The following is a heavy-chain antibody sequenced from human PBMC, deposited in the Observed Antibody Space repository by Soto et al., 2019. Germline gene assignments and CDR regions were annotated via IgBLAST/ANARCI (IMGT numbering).Heavy chain of an antibody. CDR1: SGSISSSSYY. Sequence: SETLSLTCTVSSGSISSSSYYWGWIRQPPGKGLEWIGSIYYSGSTYYNPSLKSRVTISVDTSKNQFSLKLSSVTAADTAVYYCARRDDGYNYHYWGQGTLVTVSS. CDR2: IYYSGST. CDR3: ARRDDGYNYHY. J-gene: IGHJ4*02. V-gene: IGHV4-39*01. D-gene: IGHD5-12*01.